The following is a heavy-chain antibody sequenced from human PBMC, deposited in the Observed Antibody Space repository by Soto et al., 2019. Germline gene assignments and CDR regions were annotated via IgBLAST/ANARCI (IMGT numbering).Heavy chain of an antibody. D-gene: IGHD5-18*01. V-gene: IGHV6-1*01. CDR3: ARVSTAMGGTWFDY. Sequence: PSQTLSLTCAISGDSVSNNGATWNWTRQSPSRGLEWLGRTYYRSKWYNDYAVSVKSRITINPDTSKNQFSLQLNSVTPEDTAVYYCARVSTAMGGTWFDYWGQGTLVTVSS. CDR1: GDSVSNNGAT. CDR2: TYYRSKWYN. J-gene: IGHJ4*02.